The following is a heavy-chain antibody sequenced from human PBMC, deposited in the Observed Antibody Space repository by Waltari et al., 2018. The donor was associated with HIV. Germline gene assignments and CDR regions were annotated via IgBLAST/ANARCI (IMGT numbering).Heavy chain of an antibody. CDR3: ARGYPDSSGYYFPEYFDH. D-gene: IGHD3-22*01. CDR1: GGSISSGSYS. V-gene: IGHV4-61*02. Sequence: QVQLQESGPGLVKPSQTLSLTCTVSGGSISSGSYSWSWIRQPAGKGLEWIGRIYTSGSTNYNPSLKSRVTISVDTSKNQFSLKLSSVTAADTAVYYCARGYPDSSGYYFPEYFDHWGQGTLVTVSS. J-gene: IGHJ4*02. CDR2: IYTSGST.